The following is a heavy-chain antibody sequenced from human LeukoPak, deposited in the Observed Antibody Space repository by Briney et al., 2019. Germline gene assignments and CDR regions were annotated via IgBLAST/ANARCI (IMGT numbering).Heavy chain of an antibody. CDR1: GGTFSSYA. CDR2: IIPIFGTA. V-gene: IGHV1-69*13. J-gene: IGHJ4*02. CDR3: AGYSGSYVLTEFDY. D-gene: IGHD1-26*01. Sequence: ASVKVSCKASGGTFSSYAISWVRQAPGQGLEWMGGIIPIFGTANYAQKFQGRVTITADESTSTAYMELSSLRSEDTAVYYCAGYSGSYVLTEFDYWGQGTLVTVSS.